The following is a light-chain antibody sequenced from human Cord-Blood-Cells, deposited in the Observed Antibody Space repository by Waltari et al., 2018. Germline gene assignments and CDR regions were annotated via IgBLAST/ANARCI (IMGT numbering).Light chain of an antibody. CDR1: SSNIGSNT. J-gene: IGLJ2*01. CDR2: SNN. V-gene: IGLV1-44*01. CDR3: AAWDDSLNGVV. Sequence: GQRVTISCSGSSSNIGSNTVNWYQQLPGTAPKLLIYSNNQRPSGVPDRFSGSKSGTSASLAISGLQPEDEADYYCAAWDDSLNGVVFGGGTKLTVL.